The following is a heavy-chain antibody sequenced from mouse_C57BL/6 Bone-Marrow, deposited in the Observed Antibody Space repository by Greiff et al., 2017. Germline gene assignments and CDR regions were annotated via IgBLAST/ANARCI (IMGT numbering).Heavy chain of an antibody. CDR1: GYTFTSYG. J-gene: IGHJ2*01. CDR3: AKLVYEYDGVFDY. V-gene: IGHV1-81*01. D-gene: IGHD2-4*01. CDR2: IYPRSGIT. Sequence: QVQLQKSGAELARPGASVKLSCKASGYTFTSYGISWVKQRPGQGLEWIGEIYPRSGITYYNEKFKGTATLPADKSSSPASMELRSLTSEASAVYFCAKLVYEYDGVFDYWGQGTTLTVSS.